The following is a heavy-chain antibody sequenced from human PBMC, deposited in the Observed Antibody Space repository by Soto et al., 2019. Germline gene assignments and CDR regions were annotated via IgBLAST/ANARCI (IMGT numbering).Heavy chain of an antibody. D-gene: IGHD6-13*01. CDR3: ARTGPGTYFDY. CDR1: GFTFSSYA. Sequence: EVQLLDSGGGLVQPGGSLRLSCAASGFTFSSYAMNWVRQAPGKGLEWVSVISGSGDSTYYADSVKGRFTISRDNSKNTLYLQMNSLRAEDTALYFCARTGPGTYFDYWGQGRLVTVSS. J-gene: IGHJ4*02. CDR2: ISGSGDST. V-gene: IGHV3-23*01.